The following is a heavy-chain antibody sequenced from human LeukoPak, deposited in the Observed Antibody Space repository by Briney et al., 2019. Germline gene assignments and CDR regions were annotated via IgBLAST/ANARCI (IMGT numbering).Heavy chain of an antibody. CDR3: AKKTIVGATVDAFDI. CDR2: IRYDGFNK. V-gene: IGHV3-30*02. Sequence: QPGGSLRLSCAASGFTFSNYGMHWVCQAPGKGLEWVASIRYDGFNKYYADSLKGRFTISRDNSKNTLYLQMNSLRAEDTAVYYCAKKTIVGATVDAFDIWGQGTMVIVSS. J-gene: IGHJ3*02. D-gene: IGHD1-26*01. CDR1: GFTFSNYG.